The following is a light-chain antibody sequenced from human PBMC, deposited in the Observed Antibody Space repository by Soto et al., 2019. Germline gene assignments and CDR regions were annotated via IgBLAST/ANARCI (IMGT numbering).Light chain of an antibody. CDR2: AAS. J-gene: IGKJ5*01. V-gene: IGKV1-39*01. CDR1: QSISSY. Sequence: DIQMTQSPSSLSASVGDRVTITCRARQSISSYLNWYQQKPGKAPKLLIYAASSLQSGVPSRFSGSGSGTDFTLTISSLQPEDFATYYCQQSYSTPVTFGQGTPREIK. CDR3: QQSYSTPVT.